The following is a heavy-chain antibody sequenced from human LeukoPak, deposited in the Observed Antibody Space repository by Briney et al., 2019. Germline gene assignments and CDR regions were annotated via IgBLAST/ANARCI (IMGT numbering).Heavy chain of an antibody. V-gene: IGHV3-23*01. CDR1: GFTFSSYA. CDR2: ISGSGGST. D-gene: IGHD3-3*01. Sequence: PGGSLRLSCAASGFTFSSYAMSWVRQAPGKGLEWVSAISGSGGSTYYADSVKGRFTISRDNSKNTLYLQMNSLRAEDTAVYYCATESYYDFWSGYFPFDYWGQGTLVTVSS. CDR3: ATESYYDFWSGYFPFDY. J-gene: IGHJ4*02.